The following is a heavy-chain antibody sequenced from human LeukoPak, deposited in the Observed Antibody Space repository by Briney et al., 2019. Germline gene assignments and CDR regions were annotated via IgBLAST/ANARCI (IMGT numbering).Heavy chain of an antibody. D-gene: IGHD3-16*02. CDR2: IYYSGST. CDR3: ARVGCDYVRGSYRPGCDI. J-gene: IGHJ3*02. CDR1: GGPISGGGYS. Sequence: SETLSLPCPVSGGPISGGGYSWIWIRQHPGKGLEWIGYIYYSGSTYYNPSPKSRVTISVDTSKNQFSLKLSSVTAADTDVYYCARVGCDYVRGSYRPGCDIWGQGTMVTVSS. V-gene: IGHV4-31*03.